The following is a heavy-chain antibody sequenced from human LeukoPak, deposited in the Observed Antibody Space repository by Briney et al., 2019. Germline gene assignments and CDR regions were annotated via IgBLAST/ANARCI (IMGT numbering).Heavy chain of an antibody. Sequence: GGSLRLSCAASGFTFSSYEMHWVRQAPGKGLEWVSYISSSGSTIYYADSVKGRFTISRDNSKNTLYLQMNSLRAEDTAVYYCAKGGDSSSWAFDYWGQGTLVTVSS. CDR1: GFTFSSYE. D-gene: IGHD6-13*01. J-gene: IGHJ4*02. CDR3: AKGGDSSSWAFDY. V-gene: IGHV3-48*03. CDR2: ISSSGSTI.